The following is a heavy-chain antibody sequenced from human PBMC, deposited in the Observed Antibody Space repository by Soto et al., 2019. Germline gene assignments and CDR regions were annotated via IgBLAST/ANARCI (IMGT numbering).Heavy chain of an antibody. CDR2: ISHDGSNK. Sequence: PGGSLRLSCAASGFTFSSYSMHWVRQAPGKGLEWVAVISHDGSNKHYADSVKGRFSISRDNSKNTLYLQMNSLRPEDTAVYYCASRQRLVLDYWGQGSLVTVSS. CDR1: GFTFSSYS. V-gene: IGHV3-30*03. J-gene: IGHJ4*02. CDR3: ASRQRLVLDY. D-gene: IGHD6-19*01.